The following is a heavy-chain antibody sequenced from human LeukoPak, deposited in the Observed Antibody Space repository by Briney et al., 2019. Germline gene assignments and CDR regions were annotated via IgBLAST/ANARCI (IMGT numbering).Heavy chain of an antibody. CDR3: AALDHGHDY. V-gene: IGHV3-74*03. J-gene: IGHJ4*02. Sequence: GGSLRLPCTASGFTFSRYWMHWIRQVPGKGLVWVSRIFRDWTNPAYADSVNGRFTISRDNAKNTLYLQMNSLRNEDTAMYYCAALDHGHDYWGQGTLVSVST. CDR2: IFRDWTNP. CDR1: GFTFSRYW.